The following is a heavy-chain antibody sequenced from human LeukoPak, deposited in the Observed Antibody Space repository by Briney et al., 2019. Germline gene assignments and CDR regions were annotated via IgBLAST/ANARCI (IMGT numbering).Heavy chain of an antibody. CDR1: GGSISSYY. V-gene: IGHV4-59*08. D-gene: IGHD1-26*01. CDR2: IYYSGKT. Sequence: PSETLSLTCTVSGGSISSYYWSWIRQPPGKGLEWIGHIYYSGKTNYNPSLKSRGTISVDTSKNQFSLKLSSVTAADTAVYYCARRYSGSYLGTFDYWGQGTLVTVSS. J-gene: IGHJ4*02. CDR3: ARRYSGSYLGTFDY.